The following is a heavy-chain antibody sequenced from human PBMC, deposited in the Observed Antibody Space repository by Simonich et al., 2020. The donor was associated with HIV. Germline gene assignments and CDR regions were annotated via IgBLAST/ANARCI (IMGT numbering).Heavy chain of an antibody. CDR3: ARRVSVSSGSPRYFDS. CDR1: GGSISSRNYY. CDR2: IYYSGTT. Sequence: QLLLQESGPGLVKPSETLSLTCSVSGGSISSRNYYWGWIRQPPGKGLEWIGSIYYSGTTYYNPSRKRRVSISVDTSKNQFSLKLTAGTAADPAVDYCARRVSVSSGSPRYFDSWGHGTLVTVSS. V-gene: IGHV4-39*01. J-gene: IGHJ4*01. D-gene: IGHD3-10*01.